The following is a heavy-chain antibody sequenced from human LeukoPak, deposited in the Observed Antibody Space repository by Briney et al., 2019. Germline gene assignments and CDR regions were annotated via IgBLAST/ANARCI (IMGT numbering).Heavy chain of an antibody. V-gene: IGHV4-34*01. J-gene: IGHJ4*02. CDR2: INHRGST. Sequence: PSETLSLTCAVYGGPFSGYYWSWIRQPPGKGLEWIGQINHRGSTNYNTSLKSRVTISVDSSKNQFSLKLSSVTAADTAVYYCARAPTYYDILTGYYSYFDYWGQGTLVTVSS. D-gene: IGHD3-9*01. CDR3: ARAPTYYDILTGYYSYFDY. CDR1: GGPFSGYY.